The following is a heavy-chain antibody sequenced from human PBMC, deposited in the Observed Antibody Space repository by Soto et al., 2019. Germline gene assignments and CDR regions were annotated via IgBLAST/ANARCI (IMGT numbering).Heavy chain of an antibody. CDR2: INGDGSYT. V-gene: IGHV3-74*01. CDR3: VRTWHGFDI. J-gene: IGHJ3*02. Sequence: EVQLVESGGGLVQPGGSLRLSCAASGFTFSTYWMHWVRQAPEKGLLWVSHINGDGSYTDFADSVKGRFTITRDNAKTTVSLPMQSLRVEATAVYFCVRTWHGFDIWGPGTMVTVSS. CDR1: GFTFSTYW.